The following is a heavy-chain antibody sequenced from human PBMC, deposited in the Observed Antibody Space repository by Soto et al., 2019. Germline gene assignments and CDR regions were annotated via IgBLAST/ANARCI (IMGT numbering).Heavy chain of an antibody. CDR3: AKQRVAAWVYFDY. V-gene: IGHV3-30*18. D-gene: IGHD6-13*01. J-gene: IGHJ4*02. Sequence: GGSLRLSCAASGFTFSSDGMHWVRQAPGKGLEWVAVISYDGSNKYYADSVKGRFTISRDNSKNTLYLQMNSLRAEDTAVYYCAKQRVAAWVYFDYSGQGPLVTVST. CDR2: ISYDGSNK. CDR1: GFTFSSDG.